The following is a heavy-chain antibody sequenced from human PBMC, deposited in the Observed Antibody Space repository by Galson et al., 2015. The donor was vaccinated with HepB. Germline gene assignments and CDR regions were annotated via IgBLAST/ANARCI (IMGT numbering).Heavy chain of an antibody. V-gene: IGHV5-51*01. CDR2: IYPGDSDT. Sequence: QSGAEVKQPGESLRISCKGSGYSFTNYWIGWVRQMPGKGLEWMEIIYPGDSDTRYSPSFQGQVTMSADKSITTAYLQWSSLKASDTAMYYCARLGDIVIIPAAIKGGYYYYGMGVWGQGTAVTVSS. CDR1: GYSFTNYW. CDR3: ARLGDIVIIPAAIKGGYYYYGMGV. D-gene: IGHD2-2*01. J-gene: IGHJ6*02.